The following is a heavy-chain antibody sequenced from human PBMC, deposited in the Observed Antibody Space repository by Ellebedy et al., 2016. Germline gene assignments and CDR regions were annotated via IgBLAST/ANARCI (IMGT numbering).Heavy chain of an antibody. D-gene: IGHD3-16*01. CDR3: AKEPVGEGAANWFDP. J-gene: IGHJ5*02. Sequence: GGSLRLSCAASGFTFSTYAMSWVRQTPGKGLEWVSAISASGDRTHYADSVKGRFTISRDNSKNTLYLQMNSLRAEDTAVYYCAKEPVGEGAANWFDPWGQGTLVTVSS. CDR2: ISASGDRT. V-gene: IGHV3-23*01. CDR1: GFTFSTYA.